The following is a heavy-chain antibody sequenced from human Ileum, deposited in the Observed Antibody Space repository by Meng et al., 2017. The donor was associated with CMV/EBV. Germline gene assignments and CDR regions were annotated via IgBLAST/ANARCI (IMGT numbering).Heavy chain of an antibody. D-gene: IGHD3-9*01. CDR2: ISSLSSYI. Sequence: YTMNWVRRAPGKGLEWVSSISSLSSYIYYADSLKGRFTISRDNAKKSLYLQMNSLRAEDTAVYYCARERDLHDLLTGYYFDWFDPWGQGTLVTVSS. CDR3: ARERDLHDLLTGYYFDWFDP. V-gene: IGHV3-21*01. J-gene: IGHJ5*02. CDR1: YT.